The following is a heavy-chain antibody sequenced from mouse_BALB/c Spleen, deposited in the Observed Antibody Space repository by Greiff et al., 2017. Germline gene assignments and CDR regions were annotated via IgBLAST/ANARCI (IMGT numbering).Heavy chain of an antibody. Sequence: EVHLVESGPGLVKPSQSLSLTCSVTGYSITSGYYWNWIRQFPGNKLEWMGYISYDGSNNYNPSLKNRISITRDTSKNQFFLKLNSVTTEDTATYYCARDRGRFFDYWGQGTTLTVSS. V-gene: IGHV3-6*02. CDR3: ARDRGRFFDY. J-gene: IGHJ2*01. CDR2: ISYDGSN. D-gene: IGHD3-1*01. CDR1: GYSITSGYY.